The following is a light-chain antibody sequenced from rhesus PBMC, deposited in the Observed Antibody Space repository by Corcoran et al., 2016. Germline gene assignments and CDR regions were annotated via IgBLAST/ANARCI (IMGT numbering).Light chain of an antibody. CDR3: QRGYSPPLT. CDR1: QGISTA. V-gene: IGKV1-33*02. CDR2: ASS. Sequence: DIQMSQSPSSLSASVGDKVTITCRASQGISTALAWYQQKPGKAPKLLIYASSGLERGVPSRFSGSRSGTDCTLTISSLRPEDFATDYCQRGYSPPLTFGGGTKVELK. J-gene: IGKJ4*01.